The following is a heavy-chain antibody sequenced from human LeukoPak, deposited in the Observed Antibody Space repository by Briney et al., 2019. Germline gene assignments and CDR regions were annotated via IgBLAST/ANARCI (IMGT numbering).Heavy chain of an antibody. V-gene: IGHV1-69*13. CDR1: GGTFSSYA. D-gene: IGHD3-16*02. Sequence: GASVKVSCKASGGTFSSYAISWVRQAPGQGLEWMGGIIPIFGTANYAQKFQGRVTITADESTSTAYMELRSLRSDDTAVYYCARDWGLRLGELSLNYWGQGTLVTVSS. CDR3: ARDWGLRLGELSLNY. CDR2: IIPIFGTA. J-gene: IGHJ4*02.